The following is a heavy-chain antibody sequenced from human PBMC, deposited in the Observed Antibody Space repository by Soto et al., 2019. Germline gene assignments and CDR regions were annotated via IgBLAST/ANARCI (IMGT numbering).Heavy chain of an antibody. CDR1: GFTFSSYW. CDR2: IKQDGSEK. Sequence: EVQLVESGGGLVQPGGSLRLSCAASGFTFSSYWMSWVRQAPGKGLEWVANIKQDGSEKYYVDSVKGRFTISRDNAKKLLYLQKNRLRAGDTAVYYCARGRGGSTGCHNLEYWGQGNLVTVSS. J-gene: IGHJ4*02. D-gene: IGHD2-2*01. V-gene: IGHV3-7*01. CDR3: ARGRGGSTGCHNLEY.